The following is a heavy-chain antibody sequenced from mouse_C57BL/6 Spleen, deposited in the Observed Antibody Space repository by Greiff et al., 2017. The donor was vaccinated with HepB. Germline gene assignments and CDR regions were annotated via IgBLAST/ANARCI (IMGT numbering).Heavy chain of an antibody. CDR2: IYPGDGDT. CDR1: GYAFSSSW. V-gene: IGHV1-82*01. CDR3: ARPTTVVADFDY. D-gene: IGHD1-1*01. Sequence: VKLVESGPELVKPGASVKISCKASGYAFSSSWMNWVKQRPGKGLEWIGRIYPGDGDTNYNGKFKGKATLTADKSSSTAYMQLSSLTSEDSAVYFCARPTTVVADFDYWGQGTTLTVSS. J-gene: IGHJ2*01.